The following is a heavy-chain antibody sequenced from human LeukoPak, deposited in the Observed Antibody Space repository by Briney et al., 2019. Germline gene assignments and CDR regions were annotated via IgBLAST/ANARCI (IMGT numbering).Heavy chain of an antibody. CDR2: IYHSGST. CDR3: ARGAPYSYGYYFDY. CDR1: GYSISSGYY. V-gene: IGHV4-38-2*01. J-gene: IGHJ4*02. Sequence: SETLSLTCAVSGYSISSGYYWGWIRQPPGKGLEWIGSIYHSGSTYYNPSLKSRVTISVDTSKNQFSLKLSSVTAADTAVYYCARGAPYSYGYYFDYWGQGTLVTVSS. D-gene: IGHD5-18*01.